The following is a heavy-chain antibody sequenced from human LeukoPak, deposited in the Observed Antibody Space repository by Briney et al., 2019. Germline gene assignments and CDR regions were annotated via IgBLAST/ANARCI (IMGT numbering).Heavy chain of an antibody. CDR3: AKSFPAAGTFGDY. Sequence: PGGSLRLSCTASGFTFGDYAMSWVRQAPGKGLEWVAVISYDGSNKYYADSVKGRFTIYRDNSKNTLYLQMNSLRAEDTAVYYCAKSFPAAGTFGDYWGQGTLVTVSS. CDR1: GFTFGDYA. J-gene: IGHJ4*02. CDR2: ISYDGSNK. V-gene: IGHV3-30*18. D-gene: IGHD6-13*01.